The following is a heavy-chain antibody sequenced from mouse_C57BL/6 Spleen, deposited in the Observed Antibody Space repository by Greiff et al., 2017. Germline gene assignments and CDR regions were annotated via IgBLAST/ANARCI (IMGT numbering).Heavy chain of an antibody. Sequence: EVQLVESGGGLVKPGGSLKLSCAASGFTFSDYGMHWVRQAPEKGLEWVAYISSGSSTIYYADTVKGRFTISRDNAKNTLFLQMTSLRSEDTAMDYCERGGYPYAMDYWGQGTSVTVSS. CDR3: ERGGYPYAMDY. CDR1: GFTFSDYG. D-gene: IGHD3-1*01. V-gene: IGHV5-17*01. J-gene: IGHJ4*01. CDR2: ISSGSSTI.